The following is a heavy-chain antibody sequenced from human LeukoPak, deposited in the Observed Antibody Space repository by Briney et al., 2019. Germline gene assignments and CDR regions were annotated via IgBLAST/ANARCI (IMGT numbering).Heavy chain of an antibody. D-gene: IGHD3-16*01. CDR2: IYYSGYT. V-gene: IGHV4-59*01. CDR1: GGSISSYY. J-gene: IGHJ6*03. CDR3: ARETSQKGAHYMDV. Sequence: PSQTLSLTCTVSGGSISSYYWSWIRQPPGKGLKWIGNIYYSGYTTYSPSLRSRVTISVDTSKNQFSLKLSSVTAADTAVYYCARETSQKGAHYMDVWGKGTTITISS.